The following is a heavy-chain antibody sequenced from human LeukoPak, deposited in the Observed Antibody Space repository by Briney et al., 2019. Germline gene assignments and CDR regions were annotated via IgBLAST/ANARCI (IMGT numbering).Heavy chain of an antibody. CDR2: ISGSGGST. J-gene: IGHJ4*02. CDR3: AKDGSYYNFDY. Sequence: PGGSLRLSCAASGFTFSNYGMSWVRQAPGKGLEWVSVISGSGGSTDYADSVKGRFTISRDNSKNTLYLQMNSLRTEDTAVYYCAKDGSYYNFDYWGQGTLVTVSS. V-gene: IGHV3-23*01. D-gene: IGHD1-26*01. CDR1: GFTFSNYG.